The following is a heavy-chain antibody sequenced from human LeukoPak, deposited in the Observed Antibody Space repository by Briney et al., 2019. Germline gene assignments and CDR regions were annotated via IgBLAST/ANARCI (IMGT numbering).Heavy chain of an antibody. J-gene: IGHJ4*02. CDR3: GRDLNKSFRGVTPEGSDY. D-gene: IGHD1-14*01. CDR1: GYTFIIYG. CDR2: INAYNGYT. V-gene: IGHV1-18*01. Sequence: ASVKVSCKASGYTFIIYGISWVRQAPGQGLEWMGWINAYNGYTNYAQKIQGRVTMTTDISTSTAYMELRSLRSDDTAVYYCGRDLNKSFRGVTPEGSDYWGQGTLVTVSS.